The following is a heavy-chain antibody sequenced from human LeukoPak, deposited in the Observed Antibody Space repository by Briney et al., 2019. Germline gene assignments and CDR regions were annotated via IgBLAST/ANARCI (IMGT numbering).Heavy chain of an antibody. D-gene: IGHD6-6*01. Sequence: SETLSLTCTVSGGSISSYYWSWIRQPAGKGLEWIGRIYTSGSTNYNPSLKSRVTMSVDTSKNQFSLKLSSVTAADTAVYHCASGIEYSSSDYWGQGTLVTVSS. V-gene: IGHV4-4*07. J-gene: IGHJ4*02. CDR3: ASGIEYSSSDY. CDR1: GGSISSYY. CDR2: IYTSGST.